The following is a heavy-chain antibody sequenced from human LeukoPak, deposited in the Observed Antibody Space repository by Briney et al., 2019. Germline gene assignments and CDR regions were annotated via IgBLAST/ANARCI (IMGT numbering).Heavy chain of an antibody. Sequence: SETLSLTCAVYGGSFSGYYWSWIRPPPGKGLEWIGEINHSGSTNYNPSLKSRVTISEDTSKNQFSLKLHSVTAADTAVYYCARGGGYSSGWSYWGQGTLVTVSS. CDR2: INHSGST. CDR3: ARGGGYSSGWSY. V-gene: IGHV4-34*01. D-gene: IGHD6-19*01. J-gene: IGHJ4*02. CDR1: GGSFSGYY.